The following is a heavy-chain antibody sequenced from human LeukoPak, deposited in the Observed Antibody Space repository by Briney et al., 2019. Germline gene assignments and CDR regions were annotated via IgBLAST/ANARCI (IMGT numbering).Heavy chain of an antibody. J-gene: IGHJ5*01. D-gene: IGHD2-2*02. CDR3: ARHLGYCSSTSCYSWFDP. V-gene: IGHV4-59*08. CDR2: IYHGGTI. CDR1: GGSISSSY. Sequence: SETLPVTRTVSGGSISSSYWSWIRQSPGKGLEWIGYIYHGGTIKYNSSLKSRVTISVDTSKNQFSLKLSSVTAADTAVYYCARHLGYCSSTSCYSWFDPWGERSLASVSS.